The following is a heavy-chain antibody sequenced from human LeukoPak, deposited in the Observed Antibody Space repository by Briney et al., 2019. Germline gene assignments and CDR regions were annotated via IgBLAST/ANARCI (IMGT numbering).Heavy chain of an antibody. CDR1: GGSISSYY. D-gene: IGHD3-22*01. CDR3: ARDGDYYDSSGYYGRNWFDP. V-gene: IGHV4-4*07. Sequence: PSETLSLTCTVSGGSISSYYWSWIRQPAGKGLEWIGRIYTSGSTNYNPSLKSRVTISVDTSKNQFSLKLSSVTAADTAVYYCARDGDYYDSSGYYGRNWFDPWGQGTLVTVSS. CDR2: IYTSGST. J-gene: IGHJ5*02.